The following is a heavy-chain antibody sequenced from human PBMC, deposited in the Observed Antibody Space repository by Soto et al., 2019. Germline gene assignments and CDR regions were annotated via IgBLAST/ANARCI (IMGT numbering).Heavy chain of an antibody. CDR1: GFSVGGNY. D-gene: IGHD2-21*01. V-gene: IGHV3-53*01. J-gene: IGHJ4*02. CDR2: IYSGGNP. CDR3: ARGPNSDC. Sequence: EERLVQSGGGLVQPGGSLRLSCAASGFSVGGNYMSWVRQAPGKGLELVSLIYSGGNPFYADSMKGRFTLSRDNFNNMLYLQMDSLRAEDTAVYYCARGPNSDCWGQGTLVIVSS.